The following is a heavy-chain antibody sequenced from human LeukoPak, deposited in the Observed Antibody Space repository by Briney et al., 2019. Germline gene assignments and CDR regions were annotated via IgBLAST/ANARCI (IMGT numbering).Heavy chain of an antibody. J-gene: IGHJ4*02. CDR2: LYRGGYK. V-gene: IGHV3-53*01. D-gene: IGHD1-14*01. CDR3: AIGRTVFHARR. CDR1: EFNARYTY. Sequence: GGSLRLSCAASEFNARYTYMTWVRQAPGKGLEWISDLYRGGYKDYADSVERRLTISTNKPNMTLYLQRNGLSGADTATYYSAIGRTVFHARRWGQGTRVTVSS.